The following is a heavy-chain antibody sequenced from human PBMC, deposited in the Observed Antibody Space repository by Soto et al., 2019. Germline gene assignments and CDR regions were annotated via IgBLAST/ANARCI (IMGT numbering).Heavy chain of an antibody. CDR1: GYSFSSYG. V-gene: IGHV1-18*01. J-gene: IGHJ5*02. CDR3: ARDWHPRFDP. Sequence: QVQLVQSGPEVKKPGASVKVSCKASGYSFSSYGITWVRQAPGQGLEWMGWISPSSGETNYAQKFQGRVTVTTDTSTTTSYLALRSLNSAATAVYYCARDWHPRFDPWGPGTLVTVSS. CDR2: ISPSSGET.